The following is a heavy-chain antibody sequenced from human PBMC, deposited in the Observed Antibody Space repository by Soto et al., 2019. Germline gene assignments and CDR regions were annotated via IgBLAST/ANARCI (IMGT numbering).Heavy chain of an antibody. CDR2: INSDGSST. CDR1: GFTFSSYW. CDR3: ARDPLYPTYYDFWSGYYHYYYYGMDV. Sequence: PGGSLRLSCAASGFTFSSYWMHWVRQAPGKGLVWVSRINSDGSSTSYADSVKGRFTISRDNAKNTLYLQMNSLRAEDTAVYYCARDPLYPTYYDFWSGYYHYYYYGMDVWGQGTTVTVSS. D-gene: IGHD3-3*01. V-gene: IGHV3-74*01. J-gene: IGHJ6*02.